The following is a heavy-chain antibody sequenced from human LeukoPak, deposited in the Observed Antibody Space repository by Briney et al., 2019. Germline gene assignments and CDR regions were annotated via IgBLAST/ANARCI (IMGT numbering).Heavy chain of an antibody. D-gene: IGHD1-26*01. CDR3: ERSMYSGSYPEY. Sequence: GESLKISCNGSGYSFTSYWIGWVRQMPGKGLEWMGIIYPGDSDTRYSPSFQGQVTISADTSISTAYLQWSSLKASDTAIYYCERSMYSGSYPEYWGQRTLVTVS. CDR1: GYSFTSYW. V-gene: IGHV5-51*01. J-gene: IGHJ4*02. CDR2: IYPGDSDT.